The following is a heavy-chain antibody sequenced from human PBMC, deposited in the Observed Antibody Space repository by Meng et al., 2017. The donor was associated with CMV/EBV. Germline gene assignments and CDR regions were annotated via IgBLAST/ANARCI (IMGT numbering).Heavy chain of an antibody. J-gene: IGHJ6*02. V-gene: IGHV4-34*01. CDR3: AREGVGCSSTSCFPSSGMDV. Sequence: GSLRLSCAVDGGSFSGYYWSWIRQPPGKGLEWIGEINHSGSTNYNPSLKSRVTISVDTSKNQFSLKLSSVTAADTAVYYCAREGVGCSSTSCFPSSGMDVWGQGTTVTVSS. CDR1: GGSFSGYY. D-gene: IGHD2-2*01. CDR2: INHSGST.